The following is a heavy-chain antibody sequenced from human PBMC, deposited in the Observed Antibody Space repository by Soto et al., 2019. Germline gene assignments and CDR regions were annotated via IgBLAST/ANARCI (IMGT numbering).Heavy chain of an antibody. Sequence: ASVKVSCKSSSDSLSSHFIHWVRQAPGEGLEWMGIIKPDPNSASYSKEFQGRLTLTSDMPSRAVYMQLSNLRSDDTAVYYCARASVRVSSVVAAYWGQGTLVTVSS. CDR3: ARASVRVSSVVAAY. V-gene: IGHV1-46*01. CDR1: SDSLSSHF. D-gene: IGHD2-15*01. J-gene: IGHJ4*02. CDR2: IKPDPNSA.